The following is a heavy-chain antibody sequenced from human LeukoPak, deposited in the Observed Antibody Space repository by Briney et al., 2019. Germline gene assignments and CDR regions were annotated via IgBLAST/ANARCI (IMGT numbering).Heavy chain of an antibody. D-gene: IGHD3-3*01. CDR1: GFTFGSYW. CDR3: ASQAVRFLDFDY. V-gene: IGHV3-7*01. CDR2: IKQDGSEK. Sequence: GGSLRLSCAASGFTFGSYWMSWVRQTPGKGLEWVANIKQDGSEKYYVDSVKGRLTISRDNAKNSLYLQMNSLRAEDTAVYYCASQAVRFLDFDYWGQGTLVTVSS. J-gene: IGHJ4*02.